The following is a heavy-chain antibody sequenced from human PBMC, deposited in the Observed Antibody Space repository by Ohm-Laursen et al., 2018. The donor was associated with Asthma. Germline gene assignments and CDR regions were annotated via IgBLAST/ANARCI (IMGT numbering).Heavy chain of an antibody. CDR2: GGSYYDGGLK. CDR3: AKEYSIFGVVTLPEIDY. CDR1: GFTFRSYA. V-gene: IGHV3-30-3*01. Sequence: SLRLSCSASGFTFRSYAMHWVRQAPGKGLEWVAVGGSYYDGGLKYYADSVNGRFTVSRDDSKNTLYLQMNSLRAEDTAVYYCAKEYSIFGVVTLPEIDYWGQGTLVTVSS. D-gene: IGHD3-3*01. J-gene: IGHJ4*02.